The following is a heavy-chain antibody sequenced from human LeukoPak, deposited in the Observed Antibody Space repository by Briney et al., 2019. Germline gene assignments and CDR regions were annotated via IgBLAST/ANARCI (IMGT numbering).Heavy chain of an antibody. V-gene: IGHV3-23*01. J-gene: IGHJ6*02. CDR3: AKETTVTTGYYYGMDV. CDR1: GFTFSSYA. CDR2: ISGSGGST. D-gene: IGHD4-17*01. Sequence: GGSLRLSCAASGFTFSSYAMSWVRQAPGKGLEWVSAISGSGGSTYYADSVKGRFTISRDNSKNTLYLQMSSLRAEDTAVYYCAKETTVTTGYYYGMDVWGQGTTVTVSS.